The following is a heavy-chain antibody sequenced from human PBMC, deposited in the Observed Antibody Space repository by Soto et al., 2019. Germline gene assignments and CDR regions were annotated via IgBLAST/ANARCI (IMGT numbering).Heavy chain of an antibody. CDR2: INHSGST. Sequence: PSETLSLTCAVYGGSFSGYYWSWIRQPPGKGLEWIGEINHSGSTNYNPSLKSRVTISVDTSKNRFSLKLSSVTAADTAVYYCARVGNTYYDFWSGYPPDLDVWGQGTTVTVSS. D-gene: IGHD3-3*01. CDR3: ARVGNTYYDFWSGYPPDLDV. V-gene: IGHV4-34*01. J-gene: IGHJ6*02. CDR1: GGSFSGYY.